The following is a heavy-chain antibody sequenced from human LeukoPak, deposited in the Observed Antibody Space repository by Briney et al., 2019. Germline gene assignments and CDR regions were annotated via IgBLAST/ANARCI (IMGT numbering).Heavy chain of an antibody. D-gene: IGHD2-15*01. Sequence: GASVKVSCKASGYTFTDYYVHWVRRAPGLGLEWMGVINPGGGRTTYAQKFQDRVNMTRDTSTSTVYMELSGLTSADTAVYFRARVTSPARRGRTLVAAAATPFDYWGQGTLVTVSS. V-gene: IGHV1-46*01. CDR3: ARVTSPARRGRTLVAAAATPFDY. J-gene: IGHJ4*02. CDR2: INPGGGRT. CDR1: GYTFTDYY.